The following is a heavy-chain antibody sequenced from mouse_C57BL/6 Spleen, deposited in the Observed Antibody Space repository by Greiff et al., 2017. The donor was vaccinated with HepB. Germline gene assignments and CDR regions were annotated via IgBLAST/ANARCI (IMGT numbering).Heavy chain of an antibody. CDR3: ARRIRRTAQALAY. Sequence: DVQLQESGPELVKPGASVKIPCKASGYTFTDYNMDWVKQSHGKSLEWIGDINPNNGGTIYNQKFKGKATLTVDKSSSTAYMELRSLTSEDTAVYYCARRIRRTAQALAYWGQGTLVTVSA. CDR2: INPNNGGT. D-gene: IGHD3-2*02. J-gene: IGHJ3*01. V-gene: IGHV1-18*01. CDR1: GYTFTDYN.